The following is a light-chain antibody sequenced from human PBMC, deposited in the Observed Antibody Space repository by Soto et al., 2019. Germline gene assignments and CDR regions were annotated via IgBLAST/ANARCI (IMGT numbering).Light chain of an antibody. CDR2: DAS. Sequence: ENVLTQSPATLSLSPGERATLSCRASQSVSSYLAWYQQKPGQAPRLLIYDASNRATGIPARFSGSGSGTDFPLTISSLEPEDFAVYYCQQRSNWPLTFGGGTKVEIK. J-gene: IGKJ4*01. CDR3: QQRSNWPLT. V-gene: IGKV3-11*01. CDR1: QSVSSY.